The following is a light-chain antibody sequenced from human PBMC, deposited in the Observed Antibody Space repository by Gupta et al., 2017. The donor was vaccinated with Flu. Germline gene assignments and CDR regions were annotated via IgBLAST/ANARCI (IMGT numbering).Light chain of an antibody. CDR3: QQRCNWPPNT. V-gene: IGKV3-11*01. J-gene: IGKJ5*01. Sequence: EIVLTQSPATLSLSPGERATLSCRASQSVSSYLDWYKQKPGQAPRLLIYDASNSATGITARFSGSGFGKDLTLTISSRVPEDFAVYYCQQRCNWPPNTFGQGTLLEIK. CDR2: DAS. CDR1: QSVSSY.